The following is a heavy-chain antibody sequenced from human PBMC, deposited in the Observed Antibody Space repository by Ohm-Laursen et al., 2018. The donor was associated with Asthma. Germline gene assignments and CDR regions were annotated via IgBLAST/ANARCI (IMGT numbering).Heavy chain of an antibody. D-gene: IGHD1-14*01. CDR1: GGSISSGGYY. CDR3: ARLPRTEGNWFDP. CDR2: IYYSGST. V-gene: IGHV4-31*03. Sequence: SETLSLTCTVSGGSISSGGYYWSWIRQHPGKGLEWIGYIYYSGSTYYNPSLKSRVTISVDTSKNQFSLKLTSVTAADTAVYYCARLPRTEGNWFDPWGQGTLVTVSS. J-gene: IGHJ5*02.